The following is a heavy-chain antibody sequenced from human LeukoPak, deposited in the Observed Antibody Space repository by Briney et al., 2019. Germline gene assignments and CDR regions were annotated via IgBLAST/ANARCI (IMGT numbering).Heavy chain of an antibody. J-gene: IGHJ4*02. Sequence: GGSLRLSCAASGFTFSGYAMSWVRQAPGKGLEWVSGINWNGGSTGYADSVKGRFTISRDNAKNSLYLQMNSLRAEDTALYYCARIGGYCSSTSCYHYFDYWGQGTLVTVSS. V-gene: IGHV3-20*04. CDR2: INWNGGST. CDR1: GFTFSGYA. D-gene: IGHD2-2*01. CDR3: ARIGGYCSSTSCYHYFDY.